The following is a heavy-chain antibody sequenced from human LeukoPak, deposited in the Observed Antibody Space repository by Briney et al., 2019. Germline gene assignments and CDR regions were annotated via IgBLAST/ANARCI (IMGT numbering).Heavy chain of an antibody. CDR1: GDSITSTTYY. CDR3: ASGAYSGGWFPSFDR. D-gene: IGHD6-19*01. J-gene: IGHJ4*02. CDR2: FSYSGST. Sequence: SETLSLTCTVSGDSITSTTYYWGWIRQPPGKGLEWIGCFSYSGSTYYNPSLKSRVTISVDMSKNQLSLKLSSVTAADTAVYYCASGAYSGGWFPSFDRWGQGTLVTVSS. V-gene: IGHV4-39*01.